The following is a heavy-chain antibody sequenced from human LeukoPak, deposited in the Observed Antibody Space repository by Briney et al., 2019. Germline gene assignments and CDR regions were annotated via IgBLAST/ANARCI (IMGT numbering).Heavy chain of an antibody. V-gene: IGHV3-48*02. Sequence: GGSLRLSCAASGFTFRSYSMNWVRQAPGKGREWVSYISSSSSTIYYADSVKGRFTISRDNAKNSLYLQMTSLRDKETAVYYCERDRGYTFYYGMDVWGEGTTVTVS. CDR3: ERDRGYTFYYGMDV. CDR1: GFTFRSYS. CDR2: ISSSSSTI. D-gene: IGHD5-18*01. J-gene: IGHJ6*01.